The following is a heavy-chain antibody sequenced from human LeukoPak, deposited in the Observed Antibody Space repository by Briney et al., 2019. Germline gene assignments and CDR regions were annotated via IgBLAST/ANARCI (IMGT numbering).Heavy chain of an antibody. CDR3: ARELLRFYAFDI. J-gene: IGHJ3*02. Sequence: ASVKVSCKASGYTFTGYYMHWVRQAPGQGLEWMGWINPNSGGTNYAQKFQGRVTMTRDTSISTAYIELRRLRSDDTAVYYCARELLRFYAFDIWGQGTMVTASS. CDR1: GYTFTGYY. CDR2: INPNSGGT. D-gene: IGHD3-3*01. V-gene: IGHV1-2*02.